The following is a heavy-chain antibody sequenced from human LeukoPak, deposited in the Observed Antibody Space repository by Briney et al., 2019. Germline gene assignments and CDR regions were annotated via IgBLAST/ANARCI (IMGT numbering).Heavy chain of an antibody. D-gene: IGHD6-19*01. J-gene: IGHJ4*02. Sequence: GGSLRLSCAASGFTFSDYYMSWIRQAPGKGLEWVSYISSRGSTIYYADSVKGRFTISRDNAKNSLYLQMNSLRAEDTAVYYCARAPQNTYSSGWFFDYWGQGTLVTVSS. CDR2: ISSRGSTI. CDR1: GFTFSDYY. CDR3: ARAPQNTYSSGWFFDY. V-gene: IGHV3-11*01.